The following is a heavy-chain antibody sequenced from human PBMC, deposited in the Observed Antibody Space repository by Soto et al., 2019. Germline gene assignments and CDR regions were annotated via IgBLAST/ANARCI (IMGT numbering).Heavy chain of an antibody. CDR3: ARHIAVTGTRGVDY. V-gene: IGHV4-4*02. D-gene: IGHD6-19*01. CDR2: IYHSGTA. CDR1: GGSISSSNW. J-gene: IGHJ4*02. Sequence: QVQLQESGPGLVKPSGTLSLTCAVSGGSISSSNWWSWVRQPPGKGLEWIGEIYHSGTANYNPSLKSRVTISMDKTNNQIYLDLSSVTAADSSVYFCARHIAVTGTRGVDYWGQGTLVTVSS.